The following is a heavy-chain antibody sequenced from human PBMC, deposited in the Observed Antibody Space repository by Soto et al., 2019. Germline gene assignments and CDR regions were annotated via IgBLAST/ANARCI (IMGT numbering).Heavy chain of an antibody. CDR1: GFTFSSYG. CDR3: AKDWNWNLDY. Sequence: SLRLSCAASGFTFSSYGMHWVRQAPGKGLEWVAVISYDGSNKYYADSVKGRFTISRDNSKNTLYLQMNSLRAEDTAVYYCAKDWNWNLDYWGQGTLVTVSS. CDR2: ISYDGSNK. J-gene: IGHJ4*02. V-gene: IGHV3-30*18. D-gene: IGHD1-1*01.